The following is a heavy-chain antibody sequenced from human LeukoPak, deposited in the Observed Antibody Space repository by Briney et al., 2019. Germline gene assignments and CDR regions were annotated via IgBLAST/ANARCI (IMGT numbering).Heavy chain of an antibody. J-gene: IGHJ4*02. D-gene: IGHD3-16*01. CDR2: IFSNDEK. CDR3: ALIPFGGASNY. CDR1: GFALSNARMG. V-gene: IGHV2-26*01. Sequence: SGPTLVNPTETLTLTCTVSGFALSNARMGVSWIRQPPGKALEWLAHIFSNDEKSYSTSLRSRLTISKEPSKSQVVLTMNNMDPVDTATYYCALIPFGGASNYWGQGTLVTVSS.